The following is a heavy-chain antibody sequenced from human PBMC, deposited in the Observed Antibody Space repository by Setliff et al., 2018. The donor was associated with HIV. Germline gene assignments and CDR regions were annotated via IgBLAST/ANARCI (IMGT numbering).Heavy chain of an antibody. CDR3: ARDRAVAPDY. Sequence: GASVKVSCKASGYTLTSYGISWVRQAPGQGLEWMGWISAYNGNTTYAQKLQGRVTMTTDTSTSKAYMELRSLRSDDTAVYYCARDRAVAPDYWGQGTLVTVSS. D-gene: IGHD6-19*01. CDR1: GYTLTSYG. CDR2: ISAYNGNT. V-gene: IGHV1-18*01. J-gene: IGHJ4*02.